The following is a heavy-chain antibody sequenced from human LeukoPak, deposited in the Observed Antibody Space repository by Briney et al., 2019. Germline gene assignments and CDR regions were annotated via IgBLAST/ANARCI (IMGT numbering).Heavy chain of an antibody. CDR1: GGSISSSSYY. V-gene: IGHV4-39*01. Sequence: SETLSLTCTVSGGSISSSSYYWGWVRQPPGRGLGWIGSIYYSGSTYYNPSLKSRVTISVDTSKNQFYLKLSSVTAADTAVYYCARGPHYYGSGSYRTYNWFVPWPQGTLDTVFS. CDR3: ARGPHYYGSGSYRTYNWFVP. D-gene: IGHD3-10*01. J-gene: IGHJ5*02. CDR2: IYYSGST.